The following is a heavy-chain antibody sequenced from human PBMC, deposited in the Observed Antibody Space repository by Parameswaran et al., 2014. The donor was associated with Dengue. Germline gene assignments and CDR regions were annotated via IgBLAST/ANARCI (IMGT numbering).Heavy chain of an antibody. CDR3: ARRDSSSWYRYLDY. CDR2: IKQDGSEK. V-gene: IGHV3-7*01. Sequence: QMPGKGLEWVANIKQDGSEKYYVDSVKGRFTISRDNAKNSLYLQMNSLRAEDTAVYYCARRDSSSWYRYLDYWGQGTLVTVSS. D-gene: IGHD6-13*01. J-gene: IGHJ4*02.